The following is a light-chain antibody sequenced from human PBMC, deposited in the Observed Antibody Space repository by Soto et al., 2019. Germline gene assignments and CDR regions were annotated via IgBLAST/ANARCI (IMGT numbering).Light chain of an antibody. Sequence: DIQLTQSPSFLSASVGDRVTITCRASQGISSYLAWYQQKPGEAPKLLIYDASSLQSGVPSRFSGRRSGTEFTLTIAGLQPEDFATYYCQQYESYSPLTFGGGTKVYIK. CDR1: QGISSY. CDR2: DAS. V-gene: IGKV1-9*01. J-gene: IGKJ4*01. CDR3: QQYESYSPLT.